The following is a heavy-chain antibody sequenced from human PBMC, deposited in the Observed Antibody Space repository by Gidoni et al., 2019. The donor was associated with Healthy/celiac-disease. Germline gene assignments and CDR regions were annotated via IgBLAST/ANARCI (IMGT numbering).Heavy chain of an antibody. V-gene: IGHV4-39*01. CDR2: IYYSGST. J-gene: IGHJ4*02. CDR1: GCSISSSSYY. CDR3: ARPRYGDYDSIDY. Sequence: QLQLQESGPGLVKPSETLSLTCTVSGCSISSSSYYWGWIRQPPGKGLEWIGSIYYSGSTYYNPSLKSRVTISVDTSKNQFSLKLSSVTAADTAVYYCARPRYGDYDSIDYWGQGTLVTVSS. D-gene: IGHD4-17*01.